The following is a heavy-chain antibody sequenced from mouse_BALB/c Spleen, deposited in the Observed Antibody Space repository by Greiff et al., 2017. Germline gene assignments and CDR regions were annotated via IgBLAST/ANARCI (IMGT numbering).Heavy chain of an antibody. CDR1: GFSFTGYG. CDR2: IWDDGST. Sequence: QVQLQQSGPGLVAPSQSLSITCTVSGFSFTGYGVNWVRQPPGKGLEWLGLIWDDGSTDYNSALKSRLSTRKDNSKSQVFLKMNSLQTAEAARYYCARYDYGLAMDYWGQGTSVTVSA. V-gene: IGHV2-6-7*01. D-gene: IGHD2-4*01. CDR3: ARYDYGLAMDY. J-gene: IGHJ4*01.